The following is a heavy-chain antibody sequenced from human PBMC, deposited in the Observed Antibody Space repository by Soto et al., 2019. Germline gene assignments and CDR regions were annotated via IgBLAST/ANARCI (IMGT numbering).Heavy chain of an antibody. CDR2: IYYSGST. J-gene: IGHJ4*02. CDR3: ARERGATGIDY. V-gene: IGHV4-61*08. D-gene: IGHD1-26*01. Sequence: SETLSLTCTVSGGSISSGGYYWTWIRQPPGKGLEWIGYIYYSGSTNYNPSLKSRVTISVDTSKNQFSLKLSSVTAADTAVYYCARERGATGIDYWGQGTLVTVSS. CDR1: GGSISSGGYY.